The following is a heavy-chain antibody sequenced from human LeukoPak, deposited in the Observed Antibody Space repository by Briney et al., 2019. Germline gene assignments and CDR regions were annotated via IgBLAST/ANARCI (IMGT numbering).Heavy chain of an antibody. Sequence: GGSLRLSCAAPGFTFSSYGMHWVRQAPGKGLEWVAVIWYDGSNKYYADSVKGRFTISRDNSKNTLYLQMNSQRAEDTAVYYCARDSDWGSSSWYDYWGQGTLVTVSS. D-gene: IGHD6-13*01. CDR2: IWYDGSNK. V-gene: IGHV3-33*01. J-gene: IGHJ4*02. CDR3: ARDSDWGSSSWYDY. CDR1: GFTFSSYG.